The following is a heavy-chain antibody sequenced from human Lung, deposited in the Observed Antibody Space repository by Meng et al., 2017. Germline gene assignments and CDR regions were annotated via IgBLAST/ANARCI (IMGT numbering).Heavy chain of an antibody. V-gene: IGHV4-34*01. CDR3: ARGPTTMAHDFDY. CDR2: INHSGST. CDR1: GGVFSYYY. J-gene: IGHJ4*02. D-gene: IGHD4-11*01. Sequence: QLQQWGAVLVTPSATLSLTCGVSGGVFSYYYWSCIRQPPGKGLEWIGEINHSGSTNYTPSLESRATISVDTSQNNLSLKLSSVTAADSAVYYCARGPTTMAHDFDYWGQGTLVTVSS.